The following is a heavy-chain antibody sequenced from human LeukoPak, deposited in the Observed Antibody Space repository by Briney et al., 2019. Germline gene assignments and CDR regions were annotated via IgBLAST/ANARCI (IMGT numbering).Heavy chain of an antibody. V-gene: IGHV3-30*04. CDR3: AKDQRWESPHYLDS. CDR1: GFTFAGYT. J-gene: IGHJ4*02. Sequence: QTGGSLRLSCAASGFTFAGYTMHWVRQAPGKGLEWATLITYDGSTKYYADSVKGRFTISRDNSKNRLYVQMNSLRDEDTAVYYCAKDQRWESPHYLDSWGQGTLVTVSS. CDR2: ITYDGSTK. D-gene: IGHD1-26*01.